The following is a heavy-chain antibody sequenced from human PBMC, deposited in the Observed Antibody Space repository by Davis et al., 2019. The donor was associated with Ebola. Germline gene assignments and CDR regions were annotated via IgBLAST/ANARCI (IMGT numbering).Heavy chain of an antibody. J-gene: IGHJ4*02. CDR1: GFTFSGSA. CDR3: TTVTIPDNNDY. CDR2: IRSKANSYAT. V-gene: IGHV3-73*01. Sequence: PGGSLRLSCAASGFTFSGSAMHWVRQASGKGLEWVGRIRSKANSYATAYAASVKGRFTISRDDSKNTAYLQMNSLKTEDTAVYYCTTVTIPDNNDYWGQGTPVTVSS. D-gene: IGHD4-17*01.